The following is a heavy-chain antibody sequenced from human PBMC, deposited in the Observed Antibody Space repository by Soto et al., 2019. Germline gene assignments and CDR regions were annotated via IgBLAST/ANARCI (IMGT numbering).Heavy chain of an antibody. V-gene: IGHV3-21*01. D-gene: IGHD2-15*01. J-gene: IGHJ6*02. CDR3: ARDCSGGSCYPGMDV. CDR1: GFNFNSYT. CDR2: ISSSGYI. Sequence: RLSCAASGFNFNSYTINWVRQAPGKRLEWLSSISSSGYIFSTDSVRGRFTISRDNAKNSVCLQINSLRAEDTAVYFCARDCSGGSCYPGMDVWGQGTTVTVSS.